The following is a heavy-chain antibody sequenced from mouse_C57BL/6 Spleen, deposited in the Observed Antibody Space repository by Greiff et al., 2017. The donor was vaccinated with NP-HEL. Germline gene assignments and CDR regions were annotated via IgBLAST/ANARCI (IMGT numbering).Heavy chain of an antibody. CDR1: GYAFSSYW. Sequence: QVQLQQSGAELVKPGASVKISCKASGYAFSSYWMNWVKQRPGPGLEWIGQLYPGDGDTNYNGKFKGKATLTADKSSSTAYMQLSSLTSEDSAVYFCARYGGTRRYCDYWGQGTTLTVSS. CDR3: ARYGGTRRYCDY. J-gene: IGHJ2*01. CDR2: LYPGDGDT. D-gene: IGHD1-1*02. V-gene: IGHV1-80*01.